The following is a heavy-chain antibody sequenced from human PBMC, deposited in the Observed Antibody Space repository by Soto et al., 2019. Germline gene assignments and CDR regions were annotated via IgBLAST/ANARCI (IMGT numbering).Heavy chain of an antibody. CDR3: ARLGYCISSSCYDWFDP. J-gene: IGHJ5*02. D-gene: IGHD2-15*01. CDR1: GGSISSYY. V-gene: IGHV4-59*01. CDR2: IYYSGST. Sequence: QVQLQESGPGLVKPSETLSLTCTVSGGSISSYYWSWIRQPPGKGLEWIGYIYYSGSTNYNPSLKSRGTISADTSTNQFSLKLSSVTAADTAVYYCARLGYCISSSCYDWFDPWGQGTLVTVSS.